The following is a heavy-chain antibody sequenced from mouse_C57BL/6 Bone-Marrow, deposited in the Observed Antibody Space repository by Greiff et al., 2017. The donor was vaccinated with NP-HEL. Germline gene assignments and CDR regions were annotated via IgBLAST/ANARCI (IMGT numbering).Heavy chain of an antibody. V-gene: IGHV5-15*01. CDR2: ISNLAYSI. J-gene: IGHJ1*03. Sequence: EVQLVESGGGLVQPGGSLKLSCAASGFTFSDYGMAWVRQAPRKGPEWVAFISNLAYSIYYADTVTGRFTISRENAKNTLYLEMSSLRSEDTAMYYCARDYYGSRGYFDVWGTGTTVTVSS. CDR1: GFTFSDYG. D-gene: IGHD1-1*01. CDR3: ARDYYGSRGYFDV.